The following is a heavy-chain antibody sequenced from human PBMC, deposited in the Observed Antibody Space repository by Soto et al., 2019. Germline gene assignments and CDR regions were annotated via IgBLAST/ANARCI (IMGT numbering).Heavy chain of an antibody. CDR2: IWYDGSNK. Sequence: GGSLRLSCAASGFTFSSYGMHWVRQAPGKGLEWVAVIWYDGSNKYYADSVKGRFTISRDNSKNTLYLQMNSLRAEDTAVYYCARGSGAAGVTFDYWGQGTLVTVSS. CDR1: GFTFSSYG. J-gene: IGHJ4*02. D-gene: IGHD6-13*01. V-gene: IGHV3-33*01. CDR3: ARGSGAAGVTFDY.